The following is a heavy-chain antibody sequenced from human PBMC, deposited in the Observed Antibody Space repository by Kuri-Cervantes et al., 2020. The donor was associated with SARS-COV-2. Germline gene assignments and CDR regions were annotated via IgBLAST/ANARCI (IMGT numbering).Heavy chain of an antibody. Sequence: SETLSLTCAVYGGSFSGYYWSWIRQPPGKGLEWIGEINHSGSTYYNPSLKSRVTISVDTSKNQFSLKLSSVTAADTAVYYCARGSYDFWSGYYYYYGMDVWGQGTTVTVSS. D-gene: IGHD3-3*01. J-gene: IGHJ6*02. CDR1: GGSFSGYY. CDR2: INHSGST. CDR3: ARGSYDFWSGYYYYYGMDV. V-gene: IGHV4-34*01.